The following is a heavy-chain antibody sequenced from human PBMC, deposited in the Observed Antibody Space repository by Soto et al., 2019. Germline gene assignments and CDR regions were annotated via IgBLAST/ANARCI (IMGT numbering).Heavy chain of an antibody. D-gene: IGHD4-17*01. Sequence: WETLSLTCAVSGASIGTNNWWSWVRQPPGKGLEWIGEVYHSGTTNCNPSLKSRVTISIDKSKNQFSLKLSSVTAADTAVYYCAREGYGGNSEGIDYWGQGTLVTVSS. CDR2: VYHSGTT. CDR3: AREGYGGNSEGIDY. CDR1: GASIGTNNW. V-gene: IGHV4-4*02. J-gene: IGHJ4*02.